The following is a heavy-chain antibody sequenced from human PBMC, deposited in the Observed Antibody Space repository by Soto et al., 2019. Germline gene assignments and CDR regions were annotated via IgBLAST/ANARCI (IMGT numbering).Heavy chain of an antibody. Sequence: GGSLRLSCAAAGFTFSNARMNWVRQAPGKGLEWVGRIKSKTDGGTTDYAAPVKGRFTISRDDSKNTLYLQMNSLKTEDTAVYYCTTAGSDYDFWSARYYYYYYGMDVWGQGTTVTVSS. J-gene: IGHJ6*02. CDR3: TTAGSDYDFWSARYYYYYYGMDV. V-gene: IGHV3-15*07. CDR2: IKSKTDGGTT. D-gene: IGHD3-3*01. CDR1: GFTFSNAR.